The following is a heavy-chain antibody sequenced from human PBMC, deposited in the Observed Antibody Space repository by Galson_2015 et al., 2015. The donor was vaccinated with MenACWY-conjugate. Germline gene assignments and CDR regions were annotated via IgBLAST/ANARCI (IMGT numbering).Heavy chain of an antibody. D-gene: IGHD3-10*01. V-gene: IGHV3-23*01. J-gene: IGHJ6*02. CDR3: AKTPRTMVRGIINAGHYGVHV. CDR1: GFTFSNYA. CDR2: ISGSGGTT. Sequence: SLRLSCAASGFTFSNYAMTWVRQAPGKGPEWVSAISGSGGTTYYADSVRGRFTISRDNSKNTLYLQMNSLRAEDTAGYYCAKTPRTMVRGIINAGHYGVHVSSHGTAGTASS.